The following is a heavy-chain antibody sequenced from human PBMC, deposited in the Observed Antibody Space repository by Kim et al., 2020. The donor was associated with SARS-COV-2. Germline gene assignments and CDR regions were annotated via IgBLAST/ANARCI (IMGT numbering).Heavy chain of an antibody. J-gene: IGHJ6*03. CDR3: ARDEMATWDYYGSGSY. Sequence: SETLSLTCSIAGGSLRSYYWSWIRQFPGKGLEWIGYVDYSGRTNYNPSLKSPVNISVDTSTNQFSLKLFSVTATDTAIYYCARDEMATWDYYGSGSYWG. D-gene: IGHD3-10*01. CDR1: GGSLRSYY. CDR2: VDYSGRT. V-gene: IGHV4-59*01.